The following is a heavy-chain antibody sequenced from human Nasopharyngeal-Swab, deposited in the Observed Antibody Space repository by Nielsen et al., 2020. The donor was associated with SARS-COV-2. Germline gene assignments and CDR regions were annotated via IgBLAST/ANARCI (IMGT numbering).Heavy chain of an antibody. V-gene: IGHV3-9*01. CDR2: ISWNSGSI. CDR3: AKDTFHYYGDYYGMDV. Sequence: LRLSCAASGFTFDDYAMHWVRQAPGKGLEWVSGISWNSGSIGYADSVKGRFTISRDNAKNSLYLQMNSLRAEDTALYYCAKDTFHYYGDYYGMDVWGQGTTVTVSS. D-gene: IGHD3-10*01. J-gene: IGHJ6*02. CDR1: GFTFDDYA.